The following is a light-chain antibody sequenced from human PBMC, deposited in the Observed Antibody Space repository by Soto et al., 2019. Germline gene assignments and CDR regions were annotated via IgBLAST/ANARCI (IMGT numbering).Light chain of an antibody. J-gene: IGKJ1*01. CDR2: DAS. V-gene: IGKV1-5*01. Sequence: DIQMTQSPSTLSASVGDRVTITCRASQSISSSLAWYQQKPGKAPKLLIYDASNLESGVPSIFSGSGSGTEFTLTISSLPPDNFATYYCQQYSTYSTFGQGTKVDIK. CDR3: QQYSTYST. CDR1: QSISSS.